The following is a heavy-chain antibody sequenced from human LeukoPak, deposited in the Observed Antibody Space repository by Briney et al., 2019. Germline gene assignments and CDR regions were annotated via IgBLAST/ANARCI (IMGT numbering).Heavy chain of an antibody. J-gene: IGHJ1*01. CDR1: GFTFSNYG. Sequence: QPGGSLRLSCAASGFTFSNYGMHWVRQAPGQGLEWVAVISYDGSNKYYADSVKGRFTISRDNSRNTLYLQMNSLRAEDTAVYHCVKDVDGSGYNPTGYFQHWGQGTLVTVSS. CDR3: VKDVDGSGYNPTGYFQH. D-gene: IGHD3-22*01. V-gene: IGHV3-30*18. CDR2: ISYDGSNK.